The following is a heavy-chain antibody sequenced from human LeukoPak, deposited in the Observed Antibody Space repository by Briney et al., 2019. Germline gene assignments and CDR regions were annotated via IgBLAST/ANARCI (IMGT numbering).Heavy chain of an antibody. CDR1: GLTFSSYG. CDR2: IGYDGSNK. V-gene: IGHV3-30*02. Sequence: PGGSLRFSLAASGLTFSSYGMNWVGQAPGKGLEGVAFIGYDGSNKYYADSVKGRFTISRDNSKNTLYLQMNSLRAEDTAVYYCAKDQSGIVVVPAAVYYYYYMDVWGKGTTVTVSS. D-gene: IGHD2-2*01. J-gene: IGHJ6*03. CDR3: AKDQSGIVVVPAAVYYYYYMDV.